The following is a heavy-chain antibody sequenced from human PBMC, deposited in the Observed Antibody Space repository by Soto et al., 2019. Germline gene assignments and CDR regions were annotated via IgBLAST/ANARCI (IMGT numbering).Heavy chain of an antibody. D-gene: IGHD3-10*01. CDR3: ARGQGGWFGEPTYYFDY. V-gene: IGHV3-64*01. CDR1: GFTFSSYA. J-gene: IGHJ4*02. CDR2: ISINGGST. Sequence: PGGSLRLSCAASGFTFSSYAMHWVRQAPGKGLEYVSVISINGGSTYYANSVKGRFTISRDNSKNTLYLQMGSLRAEDMAVYYCARGQGGWFGEPTYYFDYWGQGTLVTVS.